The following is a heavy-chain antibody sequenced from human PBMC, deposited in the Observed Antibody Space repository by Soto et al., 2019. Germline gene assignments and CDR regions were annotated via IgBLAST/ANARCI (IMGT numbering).Heavy chain of an antibody. CDR1: RFTISGHA. V-gene: IGHV3-48*04. Sequence: PGGSLRLSCAASRFTISGHAMHWVRQAPGKGLEWVSYISSSGTTIYYADSVKGRFTISRDNAKNSLFLQMNSLRAEDTALYYCARGHSIFYGMDVWGQGTTVTVSS. CDR3: ARGHSIFYGMDV. D-gene: IGHD2-21*01. CDR2: ISSSGTTI. J-gene: IGHJ6*02.